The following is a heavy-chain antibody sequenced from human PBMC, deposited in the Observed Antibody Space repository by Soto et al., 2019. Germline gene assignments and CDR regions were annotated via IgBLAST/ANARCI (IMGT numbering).Heavy chain of an antibody. D-gene: IGHD6-13*01. CDR2: ISGSGGST. V-gene: IGHV3-23*01. CDR3: AKDRIAAAGEGEDYYYGMDV. J-gene: IGHJ6*02. Sequence: VGSLRLSCAASGFTFSSYAMSWVRQAPGKGLEWVSAISGSGGSTYYADSVKGRFTIPRDNSKNTLYLQMNSLRAEDTAVYYCAKDRIAAAGEGEDYYYGMDVWGQGTTVTVSS. CDR1: GFTFSSYA.